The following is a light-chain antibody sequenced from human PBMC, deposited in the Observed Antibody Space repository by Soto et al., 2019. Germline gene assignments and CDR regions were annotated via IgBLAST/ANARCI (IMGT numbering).Light chain of an antibody. CDR3: ATWDISLSAVV. J-gene: IGLJ2*01. Sequence: QSVLTQPPSVSAAPGQKVTISCSGSSSNIGNNYVSWYQQLPGTAPKLLIYDHNKRPSGIPDRFSGSKSGTSATLGITGLQTGDEADYYCATWDISLSAVVFGGGTKLTV. CDR1: SSNIGNNY. V-gene: IGLV1-51*01. CDR2: DHN.